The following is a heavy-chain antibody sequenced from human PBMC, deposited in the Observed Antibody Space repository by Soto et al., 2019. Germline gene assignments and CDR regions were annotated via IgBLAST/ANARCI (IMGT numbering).Heavy chain of an antibody. CDR2: ISAYNGNT. CDR3: ARKPGGLAPYYFDY. CDR1: GYTFTSYG. D-gene: IGHD3-10*01. V-gene: IGHV1-18*01. J-gene: IGHJ4*02. Sequence: ASVKVSCKASGYTFTSYGISCARQAPGKGLEWMGWISAYNGNTNYAQKLQGRVTMTTDTSTSTAYMELRSLRSDDTAVYYCARKPGGLAPYYFDYWGQGTLVTVSS.